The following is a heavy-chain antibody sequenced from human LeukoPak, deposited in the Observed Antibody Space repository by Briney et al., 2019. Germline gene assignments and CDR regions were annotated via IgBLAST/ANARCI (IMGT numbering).Heavy chain of an antibody. Sequence: ASVKASCKASGYSFTGYFMQWVRQAPGQGLEWMGWINPNSGDTNYAQKFQGRVTMTRDTSISTAYMELSRLRSDDAAVYYCARRFYYAMDVWGQGTTVTVSS. CDR1: GYSFTGYF. CDR3: ARRFYYAMDV. CDR2: INPNSGDT. J-gene: IGHJ6*02. D-gene: IGHD3-16*01. V-gene: IGHV1-2*02.